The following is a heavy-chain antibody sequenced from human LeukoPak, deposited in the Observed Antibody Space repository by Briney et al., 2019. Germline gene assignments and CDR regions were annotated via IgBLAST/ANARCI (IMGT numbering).Heavy chain of an antibody. Sequence: GESLKIPCKISGYKLTNNWIGWVRQMPGKGLEWMGIIYPGDSDTRYSPSFQDQVTISADKSISTAYLQWSSLKASDTTMYYCARQRFTMRAYAGNWFDPWGQGTLVTVSS. V-gene: IGHV5-51*01. J-gene: IGHJ5*02. CDR1: GYKLTNNW. D-gene: IGHD3-10*01. CDR3: ARQRFTMRAYAGNWFDP. CDR2: IYPGDSDT.